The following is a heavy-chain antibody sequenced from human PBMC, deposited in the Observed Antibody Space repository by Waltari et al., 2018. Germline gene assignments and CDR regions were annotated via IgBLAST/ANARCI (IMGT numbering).Heavy chain of an antibody. D-gene: IGHD1-26*01. Sequence: QVQLQESGPGLVKPSETLSLTCTVSGDSISSGYYWGWNRQPPGKGLGWIGGMYHSGKTYYNPYRKSRVTISVDTSKNQYSLRLNSVTAADAAVYYCARDRGSGTSEFDYWGQGALVTVPS. CDR2: MYHSGKT. V-gene: IGHV4-38-2*02. CDR1: GDSISSGYY. CDR3: ARDRGSGTSEFDY. J-gene: IGHJ4*02.